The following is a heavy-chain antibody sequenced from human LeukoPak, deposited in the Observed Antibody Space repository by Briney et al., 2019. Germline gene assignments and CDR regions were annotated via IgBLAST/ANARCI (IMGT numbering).Heavy chain of an antibody. J-gene: IGHJ6*02. CDR1: GGSFSGYY. V-gene: IGHV4-34*01. CDR2: INHSGST. CDR3: ARGVIAGLAARPYYYYGMDV. D-gene: IGHD6-6*01. Sequence: SETLSLTCAVYGGSFSGYYWSWIRQPPGKGLEWIGEINHSGSTNYNPSLKSRVTISVDTSKNQFSLKLSSVTAADTAVYYCARGVIAGLAARPYYYYGMDVWGQGTTVTVSS.